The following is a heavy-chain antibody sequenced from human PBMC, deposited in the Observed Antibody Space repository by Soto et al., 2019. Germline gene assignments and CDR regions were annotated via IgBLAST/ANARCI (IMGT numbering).Heavy chain of an antibody. V-gene: IGHV3-21*01. CDR1: GFTFSSYG. CDR2: ISSSSSYT. CDR3: ARGGMVRGYDY. Sequence: GGSLRLSCAASGFTFSSYGMNWVRQAPGKGLEWVSFISSSSSYTQYADSVEGRFTISRDNAKNSLYLQMNSLGAEDTAVYYCARGGMVRGYDYWGQGTRVTVSS. J-gene: IGHJ4*02. D-gene: IGHD3-10*01.